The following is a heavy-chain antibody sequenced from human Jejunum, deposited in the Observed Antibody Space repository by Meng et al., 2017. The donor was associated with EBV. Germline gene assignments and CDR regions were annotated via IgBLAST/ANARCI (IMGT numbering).Heavy chain of an antibody. V-gene: IGHV6-1*02. CDR3: TRESTTGCVDY. J-gene: IGHJ4*02. D-gene: IGHD1-1*01. Sequence: QRQSQQHGPELVKPSPSPSLTCSISGESFFSNSAAWNWIRQSPSRGLEWLGRTFYRSMWYNHYAPSVESRITINADTSKNQFSLQLNSVTPEDTAVYYCTRESTTGCVDYWGQGTLVTSPQ. CDR1: GESFFSNSAA. CDR2: TFYRSMWYN.